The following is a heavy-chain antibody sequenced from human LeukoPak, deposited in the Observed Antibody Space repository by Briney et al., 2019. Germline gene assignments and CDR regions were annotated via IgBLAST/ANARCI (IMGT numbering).Heavy chain of an antibody. D-gene: IGHD5-18*01. CDR3: AKDNSYGT. CDR1: GFTFSDYW. V-gene: IGHV3-74*01. J-gene: IGHJ5*02. CDR2: VNNEGTGT. Sequence: GGSLRLSCAASGFTFSDYWIHWVRQAPGRGLVWVSRVNNEGTGTTYADSVKGRFTISRDNAKNTLYLQMNSLRAEDTAVYYCAKDNSYGTWGQGTLVTVSS.